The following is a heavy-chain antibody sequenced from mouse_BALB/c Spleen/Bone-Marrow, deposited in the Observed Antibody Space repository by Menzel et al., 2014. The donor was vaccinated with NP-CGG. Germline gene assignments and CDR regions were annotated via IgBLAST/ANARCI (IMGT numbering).Heavy chain of an antibody. D-gene: IGHD1-1*01. Sequence: EVQLQQSGAELVKPGASVKLSCTASGFNIKDTYMHWVKQSPEQGLEWIGRIDPANVNTKYDPKFQGKATITADTSSNTAYLQLSSLPSEDTAVYYCASYVYGYYFDYWGQGTTLTVSS. CDR3: ASYVYGYYFDY. CDR2: IDPANVNT. V-gene: IGHV14-3*02. J-gene: IGHJ2*01. CDR1: GFNIKDTY.